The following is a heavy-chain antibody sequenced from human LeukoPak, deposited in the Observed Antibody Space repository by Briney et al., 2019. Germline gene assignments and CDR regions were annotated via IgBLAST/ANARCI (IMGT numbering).Heavy chain of an antibody. D-gene: IGHD2-2*01. CDR3: ARDRTYCSSTSCTRLGMDV. Sequence: PGGSLRLSCEVSGFTFTRYGMHWVRQAPGKGLEWVAVVWHDGSGNAYADSVKGRFTISRDDTKNMLYLQMNSLRAEDTALYYCARDRTYCSSTSCTRLGMDVWGQGTTVTVSS. V-gene: IGHV3-33*01. J-gene: IGHJ6*02. CDR2: VWHDGSGN. CDR1: GFTFTRYG.